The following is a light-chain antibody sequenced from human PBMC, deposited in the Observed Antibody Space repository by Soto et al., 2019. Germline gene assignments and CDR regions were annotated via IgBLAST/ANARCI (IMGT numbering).Light chain of an antibody. CDR1: QSVSSY. CDR2: DAY. Sequence: EIVLRQSPATLSQSPEERATLSCSSSQSVSSYLAWYQQKPGQAPRLLIYDAYKRATGIPDRFSGSGSGTDFTLTISSLEPEDYAVYYGQQRTDWPPITFGQGTRLEI. J-gene: IGKJ5*01. CDR3: QQRTDWPPIT. V-gene: IGKV3-11*01.